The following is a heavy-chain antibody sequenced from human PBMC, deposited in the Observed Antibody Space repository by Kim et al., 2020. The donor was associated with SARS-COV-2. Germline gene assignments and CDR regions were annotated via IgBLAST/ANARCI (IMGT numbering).Heavy chain of an antibody. J-gene: IGHJ6*01. Sequence: GGSLRLSCAASGFTFSNYGIHWVRQAPGKGLVWVARINSDGDNATYADFVKGRFTISRDNAKNTLYLEMHSLRVEDTAVYYCAREGDGSGGGCHPFYY. V-gene: IGHV3-74*01. CDR2: INSDGDNA. D-gene: IGHD2-15*01. CDR1: GFTFSNYG. CDR3: AREGDGSGGGCHPFYY.